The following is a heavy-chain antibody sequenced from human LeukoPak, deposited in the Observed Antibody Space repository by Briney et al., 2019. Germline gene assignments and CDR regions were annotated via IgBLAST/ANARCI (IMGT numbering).Heavy chain of an antibody. J-gene: IGHJ4*02. CDR1: GGSINNYY. CDR2: IYYSGST. Sequence: SETLSLTCSVSGGSINNYYWSWIRQPPGKGLEWIAYIYYSGSTNYNPSLKSRVTISVDTSKNQFSLMLSSVTAADTAVYYCARHNARLRGWIGEVDFWGQGALVTVSS. CDR3: ARHNARLRGWIGEVDF. D-gene: IGHD3-10*01. V-gene: IGHV4-59*08.